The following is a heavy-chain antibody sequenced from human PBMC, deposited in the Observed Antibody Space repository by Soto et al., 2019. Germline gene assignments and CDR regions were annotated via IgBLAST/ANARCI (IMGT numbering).Heavy chain of an antibody. J-gene: IGHJ4*02. V-gene: IGHV1-2*04. D-gene: IGHD6-19*01. Sequence: ASVKVSCKASGYTFTGYYMHWVRQAPGQGLEWMGWINPNSGGTNHAQKFQGWVTMTRDTSISTAYMELSRLRSDDTAVYYCARDRGLSGYSSGWYDYWGQGTLVTVSS. CDR1: GYTFTGYY. CDR3: ARDRGLSGYSSGWYDY. CDR2: INPNSGGT.